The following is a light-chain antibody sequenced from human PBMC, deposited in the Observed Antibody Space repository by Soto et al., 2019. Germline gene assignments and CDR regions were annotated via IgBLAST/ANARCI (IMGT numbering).Light chain of an antibody. CDR2: DVS. J-gene: IGLJ1*01. V-gene: IGLV2-14*01. CDR3: TSYGGRNTPYE. CDR1: SSDVGRYNY. Sequence: QSALTQPASVSGSPGQSITISCTGTSSDVGRYNYVSWFQQHPGKAPKLILYDVSNRPSGVSSRFSGSKSGNTASLTISGLQAEDEADYYCTSYGGRNTPYEFGTGTKVTVL.